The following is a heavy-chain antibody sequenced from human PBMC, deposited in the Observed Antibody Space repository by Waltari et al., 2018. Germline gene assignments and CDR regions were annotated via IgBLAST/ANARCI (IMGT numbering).Heavy chain of an antibody. CDR3: ASGGSFNDAFDI. D-gene: IGHD1-26*01. CDR1: GGTFSSYA. Sequence: QVQLVQSGAEVKKPGSSVKVSCTASGGTFSSYAISWVRQAPGQGLEWMGGIIPIFGTANYAQKCQGRVTITTDESTSTAYMELSSLRSEDTAVYYCASGGSFNDAFDIWGQGTMVTVSS. J-gene: IGHJ3*02. CDR2: IIPIFGTA. V-gene: IGHV1-69*05.